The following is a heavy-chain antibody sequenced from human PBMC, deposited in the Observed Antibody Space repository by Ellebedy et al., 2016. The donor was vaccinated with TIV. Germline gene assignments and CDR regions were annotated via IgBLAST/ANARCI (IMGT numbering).Heavy chain of an antibody. J-gene: IGHJ4*02. D-gene: IGHD3-9*01. CDR1: GFTLSGYW. V-gene: IGHV3-74*01. CDR3: ARESVRYFDCDY. CDR2: INTDGSST. Sequence: GESLKISCAASGFTLSGYWMHWVRQVPGKGLVWLSRINTDGSSTSYAGSVEGRFTISRDNAKKTVYLEMNNLRAEDTAVSYCARESVRYFDCDYWGQGTLVTVSS.